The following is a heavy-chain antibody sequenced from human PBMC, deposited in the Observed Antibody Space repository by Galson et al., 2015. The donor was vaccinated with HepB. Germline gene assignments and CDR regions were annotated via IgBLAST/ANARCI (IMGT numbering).Heavy chain of an antibody. D-gene: IGHD2-2*01. Sequence: CAISGDSVSSNSAAWNWIRQSPSRGLEWLGRTYYRSKWYNDYAVSVKSRITINPDTSKNQFSLQLNSVTPEDTAVYYCARVQVVVVPAAMPPPYYYYYYGMDVWGQGTTVTVSS. V-gene: IGHV6-1*01. CDR2: TYYRSKWYN. CDR1: GDSVSSNSAA. CDR3: ARVQVVVVPAAMPPPYYYYYYGMDV. J-gene: IGHJ6*02.